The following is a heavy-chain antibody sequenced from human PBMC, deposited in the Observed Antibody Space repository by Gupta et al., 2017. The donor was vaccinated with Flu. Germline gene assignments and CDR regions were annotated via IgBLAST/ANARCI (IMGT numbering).Heavy chain of an antibody. J-gene: IGHJ2*01. CDR3: ARAWGGDYWDFDL. Sequence: QLVESGGGLVKPGGSLRLSCAASGFPFSSHSLNWVPPAPGKGLEWVSSISSSSSYIYDADSVKGRFTISRDNAKNSLYLQMNSLRAEDTAVYYCARAWGGDYWDFDLWGRGTLVTVSS. CDR1: GFPFSSHS. V-gene: IGHV3-21*01. D-gene: IGHD2-21*01. CDR2: ISSSSSYI.